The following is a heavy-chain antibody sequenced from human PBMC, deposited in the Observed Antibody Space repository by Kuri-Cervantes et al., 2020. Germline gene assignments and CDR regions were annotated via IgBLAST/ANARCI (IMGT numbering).Heavy chain of an antibody. D-gene: IGHD5-18*01. CDR1: GGTFSSYA. Sequence: SVKVSCKASGGTFSSYAISWVRQAPGQGLEWMGGIIPIFGTANYAQKFQGRVTITADESTSTAHMELSSLRSEDTAVYYCAKRGYSYGELDYWGQGTLVTVSS. J-gene: IGHJ4*02. V-gene: IGHV1-69*13. CDR2: IIPIFGTA. CDR3: AKRGYSYGELDY.